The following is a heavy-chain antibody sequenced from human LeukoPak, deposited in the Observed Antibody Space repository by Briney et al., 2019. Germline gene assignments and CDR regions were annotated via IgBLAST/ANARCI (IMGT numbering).Heavy chain of an antibody. CDR3: ARTTRIGLDYYYGMDV. CDR1: GFTFSSYS. J-gene: IGHJ6*02. D-gene: IGHD3-22*01. V-gene: IGHV3-21*01. CDR2: ISSSSSYI. Sequence: GGSLRLSCAASGFTFSSYSMYWVRRAPGKGLEWVSSISSSSSYIYYADSVKGRFTISRDNAKNSLYLQMNSLGAEDTAVYYCARTTRIGLDYYYGMDVWGQGTTVTVSS.